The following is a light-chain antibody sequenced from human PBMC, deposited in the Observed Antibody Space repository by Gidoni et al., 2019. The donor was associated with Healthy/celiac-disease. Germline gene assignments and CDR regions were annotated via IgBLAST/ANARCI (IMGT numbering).Light chain of an antibody. J-gene: IGLJ3*02. CDR3: QAWDSSHWV. Sequence: SYELTQPPSVSVSPGQTASITCSGDKLGDKYACWYQQKPGQYPVLVIYQDSKRPSGIPERFSGSNSGNTATLTISGTQAMDEADYYCQAWDSSHWVFGGGTKLTVL. CDR1: KLGDKY. V-gene: IGLV3-1*01. CDR2: QDS.